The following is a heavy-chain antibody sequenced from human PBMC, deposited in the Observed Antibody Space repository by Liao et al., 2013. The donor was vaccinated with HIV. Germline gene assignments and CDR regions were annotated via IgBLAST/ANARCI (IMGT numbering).Heavy chain of an antibody. CDR3: ARLTGDDAFDI. CDR2: INQGGST. V-gene: IGHV4-34*01. D-gene: IGHD7-27*01. CDR1: GGSFGRYY. Sequence: QVQLQQWGAGLLRPSETLSLTCAVYGGSFGRYYWTWIRQAPGEGLEWIGDINQGGSTHYNPSLKSRVTISLDTSKNQFSLKLSSVTAADTAMYYCARLTGDDAFDIWGQGTMVTVSS. J-gene: IGHJ3*02.